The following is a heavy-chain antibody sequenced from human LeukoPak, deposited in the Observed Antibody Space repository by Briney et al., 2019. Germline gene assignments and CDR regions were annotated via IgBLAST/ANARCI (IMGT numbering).Heavy chain of an antibody. V-gene: IGHV1-18*01. D-gene: IGHD6-19*01. CDR3: ARTGYISGWYGLDAFDI. Sequence: ASVKVSCKTSGYTFTNYGISWVRQAPGQGLEWMGWISGYNGYTNYAQKLQGRVTMTTDTSTSTAYMELRSLRSDDTAVYYCARTGYISGWYGLDAFDIWGQGTMVTVSS. CDR1: GYTFTNYG. J-gene: IGHJ3*02. CDR2: ISGYNGYT.